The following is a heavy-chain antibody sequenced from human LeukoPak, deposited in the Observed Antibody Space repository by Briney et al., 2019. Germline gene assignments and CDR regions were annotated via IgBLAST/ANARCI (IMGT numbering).Heavy chain of an antibody. Sequence: GESLKISCKGSGYSFTSYWIGWVRQMPGKGLEWMGIIYPGDSDTRYSPSFQGQVTISADKSISTAYLQWSSLKASDTATYYCARRTLGYCSSTSCLPRENWFDPWGQGTLVTVSS. V-gene: IGHV5-51*01. D-gene: IGHD2-2*01. CDR3: ARRTLGYCSSTSCLPRENWFDP. CDR2: IYPGDSDT. CDR1: GYSFTSYW. J-gene: IGHJ5*02.